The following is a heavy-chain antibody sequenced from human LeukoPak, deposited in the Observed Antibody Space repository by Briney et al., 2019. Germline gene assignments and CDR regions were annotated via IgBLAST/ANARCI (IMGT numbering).Heavy chain of an antibody. V-gene: IGHV1-18*01. CDR3: ATGFIMITFGGVIVTSDY. D-gene: IGHD3-16*02. Sequence: ASVKVSCKASGYTFASYDIIWVRQAPGQGLEWMGWITVYNGNTKYAQKLQGRVTMTTDTSTNTAYMELRSLRSEDTAVYYCATGFIMITFGGVIVTSDYWGQGTLVTVSS. J-gene: IGHJ4*02. CDR2: ITVYNGNT. CDR1: GYTFASYD.